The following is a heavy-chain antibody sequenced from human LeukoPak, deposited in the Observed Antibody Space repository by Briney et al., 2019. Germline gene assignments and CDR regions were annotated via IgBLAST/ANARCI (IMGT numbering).Heavy chain of an antibody. CDR3: ARGTLIDTMIVVVMSQFDY. J-gene: IGHJ4*02. Sequence: ASVKVSCKASGYTFTSYGISWVRQAPGQGLEWMGWISAYNGNTNYAQELQGRVTMTTDTSTSAAYMELRSLRSDDTDVYYCARGTLIDTMIVVVMSQFDYWGQGTLVTVSS. CDR2: ISAYNGNT. CDR1: GYTFTSYG. V-gene: IGHV1-18*01. D-gene: IGHD3-22*01.